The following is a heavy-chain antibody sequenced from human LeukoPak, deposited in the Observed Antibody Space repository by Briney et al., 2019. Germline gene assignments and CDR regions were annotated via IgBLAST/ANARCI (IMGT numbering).Heavy chain of an antibody. D-gene: IGHD1-26*01. CDR2: IIPIFGTA. V-gene: IGHV1-69*13. J-gene: IGHJ6*03. CDR1: GGTSSSYA. CDR3: ARERLGRSGSFMDV. Sequence: SVKVSCKASGGTSSSYAISWVRQAPGQGLEWMGGIIPIFGTANYAQKFQGRVTITADESTSTAYMELSSLRSEDTAVYYCARERLGRSGSFMDVWGKGTTVTVSS.